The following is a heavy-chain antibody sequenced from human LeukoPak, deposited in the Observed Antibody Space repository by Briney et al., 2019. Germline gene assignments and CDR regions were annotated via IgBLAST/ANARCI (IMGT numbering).Heavy chain of an antibody. V-gene: IGHV1-69*13. J-gene: IGHJ4*02. CDR3: ARGSTYYDILTGSLDY. Sequence: SVKVSCKASGGTFSSYAISWVRQAPGQGLEWMGGIIPIYGTANYAQKFQGRVTITADESTSTAYMELSSLRSEDTAVYYCARGSTYYDILTGSLDYWGQGTLVTVSS. D-gene: IGHD3-9*01. CDR1: GGTFSSYA. CDR2: IIPIYGTA.